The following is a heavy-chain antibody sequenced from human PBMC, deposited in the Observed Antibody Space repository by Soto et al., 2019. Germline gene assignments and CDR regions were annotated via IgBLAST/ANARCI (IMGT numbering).Heavy chain of an antibody. D-gene: IGHD1-26*01. V-gene: IGHV1-3*04. CDR3: ARTSGSYDY. CDR1: GYTFTNYA. CDR2: INTGNGDT. J-gene: IGHJ4*02. Sequence: QVQLVQSGAEEKKPGASVKVSCKASGYTFTNYAMHWVRQAPGQRLEWMGWINTGNGDTKYSKKFQGRVTITRDTSASTAYMEMSSLRSEDTAVYYCARTSGSYDYWGQGTLVTVSS.